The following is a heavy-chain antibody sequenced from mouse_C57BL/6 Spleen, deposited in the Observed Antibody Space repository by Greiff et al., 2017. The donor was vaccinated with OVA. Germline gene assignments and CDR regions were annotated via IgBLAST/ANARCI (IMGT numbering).Heavy chain of an antibody. CDR3: AREKTHYDYDEGWFAY. CDR1: GYAFSSYW. D-gene: IGHD2-4*01. Sequence: QVQLQQSGAELVKPGASVKISCKASGYAFSSYWMNWVKQRPGKGLEWIGQIYPGDGDTNYNGKFKGKATLTADKSSSTAYMQLSSLTSEDSAVYFCAREKTHYDYDEGWFAYWGQGTLVTVSA. J-gene: IGHJ3*01. V-gene: IGHV1-80*01. CDR2: IYPGDGDT.